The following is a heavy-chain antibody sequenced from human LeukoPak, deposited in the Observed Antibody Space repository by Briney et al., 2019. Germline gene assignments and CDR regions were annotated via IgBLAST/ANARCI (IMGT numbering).Heavy chain of an antibody. CDR2: INPSGGST. CDR1: GYTFTSYY. Sequence: ASVKVSCKASGYTFTSYYMHWVRQAPGQGLEWMGIINPSGGSTSYARNFQGRVTMTRDTSTSTMYMELSSLRSEDTAVYYCSSALRAAGSPHWFDPWGQGTRVIVSS. J-gene: IGHJ5*02. D-gene: IGHD6-13*01. V-gene: IGHV1-46*03. CDR3: SSALRAAGSPHWFDP.